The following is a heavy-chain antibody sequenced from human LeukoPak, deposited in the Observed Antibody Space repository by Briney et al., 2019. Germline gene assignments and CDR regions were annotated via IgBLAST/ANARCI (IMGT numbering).Heavy chain of an antibody. D-gene: IGHD2-15*01. J-gene: IGHJ3*02. CDR2: VSYEGGTQ. Sequence: PGGSLRLSCAASGFSFSNYAMHWVRQGPGKGLEWVAVVSYEGGTQYYLDSVKGRFSITRDNSKNTLYLQMNSLRAEDTAVYYCAKDPRRFVVEGAFDIWGQGTMVTVSS. V-gene: IGHV3-30*18. CDR3: AKDPRRFVVEGAFDI. CDR1: GFSFSNYA.